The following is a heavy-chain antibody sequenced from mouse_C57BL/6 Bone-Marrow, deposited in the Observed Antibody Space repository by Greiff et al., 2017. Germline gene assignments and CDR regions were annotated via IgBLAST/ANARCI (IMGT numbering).Heavy chain of an antibody. CDR3: ASPYGSSPYAMDY. CDR2: IYIGNGYT. CDR1: GYTFTSYG. J-gene: IGHJ4*01. D-gene: IGHD1-1*01. Sequence: VHVKQSGAELVRPGSSVKMSCKTSGYTFTSYGINWVKQRPGQGLEWIGYIYIGNGYTEYNEKFKGKATLPSDTSSSTAYIQLSSLTSEDSASYFCASPYGSSPYAMDYWGQGTSVTVSS. V-gene: IGHV1-58*01.